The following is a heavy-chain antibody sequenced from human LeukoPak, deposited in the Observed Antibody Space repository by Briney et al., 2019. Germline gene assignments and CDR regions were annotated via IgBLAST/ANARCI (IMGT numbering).Heavy chain of an antibody. D-gene: IGHD3-22*01. Sequence: SETLSLTCTVSGGSISSSSYYWGWIRQPPGKGLEWIGSIYYSGSTYYNPSLKSRVTISVDTSKNQFSLKLSSVTAADTAVCYCARHGGLHYYDSSGTSDYFDYWGQGTLVTVSS. V-gene: IGHV4-39*01. CDR2: IYYSGST. CDR3: ARHGGLHYYDSSGTSDYFDY. CDR1: GGSISSSSYY. J-gene: IGHJ4*02.